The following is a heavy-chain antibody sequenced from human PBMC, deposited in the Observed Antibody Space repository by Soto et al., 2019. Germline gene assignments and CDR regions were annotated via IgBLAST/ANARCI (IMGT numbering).Heavy chain of an antibody. Sequence: SETLLLTFAVSGYSISSGYYWGWIRQPPGKGLEWIGSIYHSGITYYNPSLKSRVTISVDTSKNQFSLRLASVTAADTAFSYCGSVRPSGYVLSWGQGTLVTVSS. CDR3: GSVRPSGYVLS. CDR1: GYSISSGYY. CDR2: IYHSGIT. V-gene: IGHV4-38-2*01. J-gene: IGHJ5*02. D-gene: IGHD6-25*01.